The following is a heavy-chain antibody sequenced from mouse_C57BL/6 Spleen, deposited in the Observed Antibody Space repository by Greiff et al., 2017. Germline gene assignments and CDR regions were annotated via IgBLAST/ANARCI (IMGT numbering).Heavy chain of an antibody. CDR3: ATAAYYSNILCAMDY. J-gene: IGHJ4*01. Sequence: QVQLQQPGAELVRPGSSVKLSCKASGYTFTSYWMHWVKQRPIQGLEWIGNIDPSDSETHYNQKFKDKATLTVDKSSSTAYMQLSRLTSEDSAVYYCATAAYYSNILCAMDYWGQGTSVTVSS. V-gene: IGHV1-52*01. CDR2: IDPSDSET. D-gene: IGHD2-5*01. CDR1: GYTFTSYW.